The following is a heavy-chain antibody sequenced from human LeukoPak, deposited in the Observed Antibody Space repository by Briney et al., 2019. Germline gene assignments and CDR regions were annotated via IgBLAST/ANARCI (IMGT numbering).Heavy chain of an antibody. D-gene: IGHD3-22*01. Sequence: GGSLRLSCAASGFTFSGSAMHWVRQASGKGLEWVGRIRSKANSYATAYAASVKGRFTISRDDSKNTAYLQMNSLKTEDTAVCYCTCLKGSSGYESRYWGQGTLVNVFS. J-gene: IGHJ4*02. CDR2: IRSKANSYAT. CDR3: TCLKGSSGYESRY. V-gene: IGHV3-73*01. CDR1: GFTFSGSA.